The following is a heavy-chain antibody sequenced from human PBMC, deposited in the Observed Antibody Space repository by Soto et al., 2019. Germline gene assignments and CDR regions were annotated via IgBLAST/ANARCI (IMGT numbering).Heavy chain of an antibody. CDR1: GFTFGNGW. J-gene: IGHJ4*02. D-gene: IGHD5-12*01. CDR2: VSPDGSTA. CDR3: AESWLGTSY. Sequence: GGSLRLSCAVSGFTFGNGWMHWVRQAPGKGLGWVWRVSPDGSTATYADSVKGRFTISRVNAKSTLYLQMNRLRAEDTALYYCAESWLGTSYWGRGTLVTVSS. V-gene: IGHV3-74*01.